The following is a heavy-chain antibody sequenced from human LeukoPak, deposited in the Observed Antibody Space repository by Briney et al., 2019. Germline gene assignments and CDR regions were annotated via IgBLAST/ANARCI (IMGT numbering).Heavy chain of an antibody. V-gene: IGHV3-23*01. CDR2: ISGSGGST. Sequence: PGGSLRLSCAASGFTFSSYAMSWVRQAPGKGLEWVSAISGSGGSTYYADSVKGRFTISRDNSKNTLYLQMNSLRAEDTAVYYCAKGVGVSGPHPGVVSPPPPFDYWGQGTLVTVSS. J-gene: IGHJ4*02. D-gene: IGHD3-22*01. CDR3: AKGVGVSGPHPGVVSPPPPFDY. CDR1: GFTFSSYA.